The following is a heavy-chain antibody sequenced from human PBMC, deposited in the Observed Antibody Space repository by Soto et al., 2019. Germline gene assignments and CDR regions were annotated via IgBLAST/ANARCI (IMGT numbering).Heavy chain of an antibody. CDR3: AKGGTYYYDSSGYPFDY. Sequence: GGSLRLSCAASGFTFSSYAMSWVRQAPGKGLEWVSAISGSGGSTYYADSVKGRFTISRDNSKNTLYLQMNSLRAEDTAVYYCAKGGTYYYDSSGYPFDYWGQGXLVTVSS. CDR2: ISGSGGST. CDR1: GFTFSSYA. V-gene: IGHV3-23*01. D-gene: IGHD3-22*01. J-gene: IGHJ4*02.